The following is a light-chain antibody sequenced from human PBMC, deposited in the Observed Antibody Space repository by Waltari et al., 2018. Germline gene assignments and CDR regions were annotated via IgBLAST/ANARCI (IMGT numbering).Light chain of an antibody. V-gene: IGLV3-19*01. CDR1: SLRSYY. CDR3: HSRDASGVAGS. Sequence: SSELTQDPAVSVAMGQTVRITCQGDSLRSYYASWYQHRPGQAPFLVIYDKNNRPSGVPDRFFGSSSHNTGSLTITGAQAEDEASYYCHSRDASGVAGSFGGGTKLTVL. J-gene: IGLJ2*01. CDR2: DKN.